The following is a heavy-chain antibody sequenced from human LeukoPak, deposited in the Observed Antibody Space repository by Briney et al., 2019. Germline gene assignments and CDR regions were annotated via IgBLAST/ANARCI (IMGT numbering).Heavy chain of an antibody. V-gene: IGHV3-53*05. Sequence: GGSLRLSCAASGFTVSSNYMSWVRQAPGKGLEWVSVIYSGGSTYYADSVKGRFTISRDNSKNTLYLQMNSLRSEDTAVYYCAVLQWLGTRPKANWFDPWGQGTLVTVSS. D-gene: IGHD6-19*01. J-gene: IGHJ5*02. CDR2: IYSGGST. CDR3: AVLQWLGTRPKANWFDP. CDR1: GFTVSSNY.